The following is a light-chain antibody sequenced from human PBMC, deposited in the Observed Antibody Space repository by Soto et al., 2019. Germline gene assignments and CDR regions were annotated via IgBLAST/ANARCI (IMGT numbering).Light chain of an antibody. J-gene: IGLJ3*02. CDR1: SSNIGAGYD. CDR3: QSYDSSLSGWV. V-gene: IGLV1-40*01. CDR2: GNS. Sequence: QSVLTQPPSVSGAPGQRVTIYCTGSSSNIGAGYDVHWYQQLPGTAPKLLIYGNSNRPSGVPDRLSGSKSGTSASLAITGLQAEDEADYYCQSYDSSLSGWVFGGGTKVTVL.